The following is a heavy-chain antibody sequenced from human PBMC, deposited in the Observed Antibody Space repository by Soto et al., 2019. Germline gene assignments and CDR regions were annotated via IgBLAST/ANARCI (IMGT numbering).Heavy chain of an antibody. CDR3: ASRDPGTSVDY. V-gene: IGHV4-4*02. CDR2: IYRTGST. J-gene: IGHJ4*02. Sequence: QVQLQESGPGLVKPSGTLSLTCAVSGGSFTSNNWWTWVRQPPGQGLEWIGEIYRTGSTNYNPSLESRVTISLDKSENQFPLKVTSLTAADTAVYYCASRDPGTSVDYWGQGTLVTVSS. D-gene: IGHD1-7*01. CDR1: GGSFTSNNW.